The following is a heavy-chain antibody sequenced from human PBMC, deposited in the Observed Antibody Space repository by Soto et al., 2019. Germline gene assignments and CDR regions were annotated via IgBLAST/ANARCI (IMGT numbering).Heavy chain of an antibody. Sequence: QVQLVESGGGVVQPGRSLRLSCAASGFTFSSYGMHWVRQAPGKGLEWVAVISYDGSNKYYADSVKGRFTISRDNSKNPLYLQMNSLRAEDTAVYYCASLYGDYDSYYGMDVWGQGTTVTVSS. CDR3: ASLYGDYDSYYGMDV. CDR2: ISYDGSNK. CDR1: GFTFSSYG. V-gene: IGHV3-30*03. D-gene: IGHD4-17*01. J-gene: IGHJ6*02.